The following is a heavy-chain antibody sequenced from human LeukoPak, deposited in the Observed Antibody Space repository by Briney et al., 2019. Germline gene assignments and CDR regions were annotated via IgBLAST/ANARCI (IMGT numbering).Heavy chain of an antibody. Sequence: EASVKVSCKASGYTFTSYYMHWLLQPPVQGLDWMGIINPSGGRTSYAQKFQGRVTMTRDTSTSTVYMELSSLRSEDTAVYYCAVPLTDGMDVWGQGTTVTVSS. CDR2: INPSGGRT. V-gene: IGHV1-46*01. J-gene: IGHJ6*02. CDR3: AVPLTDGMDV. CDR1: GYTFTSYY.